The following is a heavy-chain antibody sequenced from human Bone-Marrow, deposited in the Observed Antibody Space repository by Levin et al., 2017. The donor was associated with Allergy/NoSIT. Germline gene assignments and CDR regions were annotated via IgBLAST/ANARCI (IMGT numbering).Heavy chain of an antibody. Sequence: PGGSLRLSCTVSGGSISSSTYYWGWMRQPPGKGLEWIGNIYYSGSTYYNPSLKSRVTISVDTSKNQFSLKLSSVTAADTAVYYCARGIYGEGGWFDPWGQGTLVTVSS. J-gene: IGHJ5*02. CDR3: ARGIYGEGGWFDP. V-gene: IGHV4-39*07. D-gene: IGHD4-17*01. CDR1: GGSISSSTYY. CDR2: IYYSGST.